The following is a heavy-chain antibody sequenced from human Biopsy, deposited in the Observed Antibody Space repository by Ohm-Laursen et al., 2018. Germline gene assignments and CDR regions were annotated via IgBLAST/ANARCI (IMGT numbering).Heavy chain of an antibody. CDR1: GGSISSNNYY. CDR2: IFYRGST. V-gene: IGHV4-39*01. D-gene: IGHD3-22*01. Sequence: GTLSLTCTVSGGSISSNNYYWGWIRQPPGKGLEWIGSIFYRGSTHYKPSLKSRVKISVDTSKNQFSLKLNSVTAADTAVYYCARDYDTSGYYYVSWGQGTLVTVSS. CDR3: ARDYDTSGYYYVS. J-gene: IGHJ5*02.